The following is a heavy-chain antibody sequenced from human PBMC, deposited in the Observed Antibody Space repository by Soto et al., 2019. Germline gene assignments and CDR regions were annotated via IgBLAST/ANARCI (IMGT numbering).Heavy chain of an antibody. CDR1: GFTFTSSA. Sequence: RASVKVSCKASGFTFTSSAVQWVRQARGQRLEWIGWIVVGSGNTNYAQKFQERVTITRDMSTSTAYMELSSLRSEDTAVYYCAADPIPVRGYSYGPDYWGQGTLVTISS. D-gene: IGHD5-18*01. J-gene: IGHJ4*02. CDR3: AADPIPVRGYSYGPDY. V-gene: IGHV1-58*01. CDR2: IVVGSGNT.